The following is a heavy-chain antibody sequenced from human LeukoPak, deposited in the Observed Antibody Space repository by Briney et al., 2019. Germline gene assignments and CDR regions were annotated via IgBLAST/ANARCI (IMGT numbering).Heavy chain of an antibody. CDR1: GFTFTSYA. CDR3: AKDMKWELLPGYMDV. D-gene: IGHD1-26*01. J-gene: IGHJ6*03. CDR2: ISGSGGSA. Sequence: GGSLRLSCAASGFTFTSYAMSWVRQAPGKVLEWVSVISGSGGSAYYADSVKGRFTISRDNSKNTLYLQMNSLRAEDTAVYYCAKDMKWELLPGYMDVWGKGTTVTVSS. V-gene: IGHV3-23*01.